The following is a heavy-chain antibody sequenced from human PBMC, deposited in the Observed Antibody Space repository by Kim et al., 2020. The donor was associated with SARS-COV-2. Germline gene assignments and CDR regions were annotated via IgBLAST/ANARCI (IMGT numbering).Heavy chain of an antibody. Sequence: ASVKVSCKASGYTFTSYAMHWVRQAPGQRLEWMGWINAGNGNTKYSQKFQGRVTITRDTSASTAYMELSSLRSEDTAVYYCARAWGWSAGVYYYYGMDVWGQGTTVTVSS. CDR1: GYTFTSYA. CDR2: INAGNGNT. CDR3: ARAWGWSAGVYYYYGMDV. J-gene: IGHJ6*02. V-gene: IGHV1-3*01. D-gene: IGHD6-19*01.